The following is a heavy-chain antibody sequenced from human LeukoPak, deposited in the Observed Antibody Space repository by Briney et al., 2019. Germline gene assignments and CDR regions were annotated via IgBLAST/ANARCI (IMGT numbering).Heavy chain of an antibody. CDR3: AFRHESDAFDI. CDR2: IYYSGST. CDR1: GDSISSSSYY. J-gene: IGHJ3*02. V-gene: IGHV4-61*01. Sequence: PSETLSLTCSVSGDSISSSSYYWSWIRQPPGKGLEWIGYIYYSGSTNYNPSLKSRVTISVDTSKNQFSLKLSSVTAADTAVYYCAFRHESDAFDIWGQGTMVTVSS.